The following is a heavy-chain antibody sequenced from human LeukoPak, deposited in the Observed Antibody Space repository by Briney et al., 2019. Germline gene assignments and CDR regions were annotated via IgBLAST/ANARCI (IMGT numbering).Heavy chain of an antibody. V-gene: IGHV4-61*01. Sequence: SETLSLTCTVSGGSVSSGSYYWSWIRQPPGKELEWIGYIYYSGSTNYNPSLKSRVTISVDVSKNQFSLKLSSVTPEDTAVYYCARRLTQYDCFDPWGQGILVTVSS. CDR1: GGSVSSGSYY. J-gene: IGHJ5*02. CDR3: ARRLTQYDCFDP. CDR2: IYYSGST. D-gene: IGHD2-2*01.